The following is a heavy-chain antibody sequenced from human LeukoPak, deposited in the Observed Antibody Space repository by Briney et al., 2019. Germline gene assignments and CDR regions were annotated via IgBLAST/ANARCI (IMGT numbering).Heavy chain of an antibody. CDR1: GFTFSDYY. D-gene: IGHD2/OR15-2a*01. Sequence: GSLRLSCAASGFTFSDYYMSWIRQPPGQGLEWIGSIYYSGSTYYNPSLKSRVTISVDTSNNQFSLKLRSVTAADTAVYYCARHTWNSTPRPWFDPWGQGTLVTVSS. CDR3: ARHTWNSTPRPWFDP. CDR2: IYYSGST. J-gene: IGHJ5*02. V-gene: IGHV4-39*01.